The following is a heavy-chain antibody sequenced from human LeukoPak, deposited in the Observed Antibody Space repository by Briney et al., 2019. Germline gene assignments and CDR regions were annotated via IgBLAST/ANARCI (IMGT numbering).Heavy chain of an antibody. Sequence: GASVKVSCTVSGSSLSELSLSWVGQAPGKGLEWMGGFDVIDSETFYAQKFQGRVTMTEDSSTDTAYMELRSLTSDDTALYYCAAGRPYSLLDYWGQGTLVTVSS. CDR2: FDVIDSET. CDR1: GSSLSELS. D-gene: IGHD5-18*01. V-gene: IGHV1-24*01. CDR3: AAGRPYSLLDY. J-gene: IGHJ4*02.